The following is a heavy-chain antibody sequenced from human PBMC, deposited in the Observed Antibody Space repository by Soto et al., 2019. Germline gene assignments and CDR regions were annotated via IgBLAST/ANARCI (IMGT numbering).Heavy chain of an antibody. CDR3: ARAGSITTDFDS. CDR2: ISAYDEKT. Sequence: QVQLVQSGPEVRKPGASVKVSCKASGYIFTSYGISWVRQARGQGLEWMGWISAYDEKTIYAQKLKGRITLTTDTSTTTSYLELRGLRSDDTAVYYCARAGSITTDFDSWGQGTLVTVSS. CDR1: GYIFTSYG. V-gene: IGHV1-18*01. J-gene: IGHJ4*02. D-gene: IGHD1-20*01.